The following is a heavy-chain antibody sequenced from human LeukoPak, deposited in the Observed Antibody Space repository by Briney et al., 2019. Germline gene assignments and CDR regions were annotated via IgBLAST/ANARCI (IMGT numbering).Heavy chain of an antibody. V-gene: IGHV3-53*01. J-gene: IGHJ3*02. Sequence: GGSLRLSCAASGFTVSSNYMSWVRQAPGKGLEWVSVIYSGGSTYYADSVKGRFTISRDNSKNTLYLQMNSLRAEDTAVYYCARDLTTPLDAFDIWGQGTMVTVSS. CDR3: ARDLTTPLDAFDI. D-gene: IGHD3-9*01. CDR2: IYSGGST. CDR1: GFTVSSNY.